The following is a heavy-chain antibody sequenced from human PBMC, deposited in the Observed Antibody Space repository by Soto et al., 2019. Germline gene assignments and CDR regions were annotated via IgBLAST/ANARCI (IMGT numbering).Heavy chain of an antibody. CDR1: GFTFSSYG. V-gene: IGHV3-30*18. CDR3: AKGDCRGGSCYFSAFDI. J-gene: IGHJ3*02. Sequence: GGSLRLSCAASGFTFSSYGMHWVRQAPGKGLEWVAVISYDGTNNYYTESVKGRFTISRDNSKNTLFLQMNSLRAEDTAVYFCAKGDCRGGSCYFSAFDICGQGTMVTVSS. D-gene: IGHD2-15*01. CDR2: ISYDGTNN.